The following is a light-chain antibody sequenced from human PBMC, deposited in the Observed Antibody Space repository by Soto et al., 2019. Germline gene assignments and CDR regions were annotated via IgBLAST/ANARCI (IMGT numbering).Light chain of an antibody. CDR2: EGN. Sequence: QSALTQPASVSGSPGQSIAISCTGTSSDVGSSNLLSWYQQYPGKAPKLIIYEGNRRPSGISGRFSGSMSGNTASLTISGLQAEDEDEYYCCSFARAYTSYVFGTGTKLTVL. CDR3: CSFARAYTSYV. V-gene: IGLV2-23*01. CDR1: SSDVGSSNL. J-gene: IGLJ1*01.